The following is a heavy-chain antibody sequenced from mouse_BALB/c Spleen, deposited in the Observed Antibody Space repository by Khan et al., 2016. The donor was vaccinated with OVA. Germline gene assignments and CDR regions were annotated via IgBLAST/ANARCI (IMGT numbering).Heavy chain of an antibody. CDR2: IWGDGST. CDR1: GFSLSSNG. V-gene: IGHV2-3*01. Sequence: QVQLKESGPGLVAPSQSLSITCTVSGFSLSSNGVSWVRQPPGKGLEWLGVIWGDGSTNYHSTLKSRLIISKDNSKRQVFLKLNSLQTDDTATYYCATFTPDYYSMDYWGQGTSVTVSS. CDR3: ATFTPDYYSMDY. J-gene: IGHJ4*01. D-gene: IGHD1-1*01.